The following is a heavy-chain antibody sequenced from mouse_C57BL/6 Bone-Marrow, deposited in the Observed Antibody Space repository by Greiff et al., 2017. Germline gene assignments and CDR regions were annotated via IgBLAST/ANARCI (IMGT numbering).Heavy chain of an antibody. CDR3: ASRYAMDY. Sequence: QVQLQQSGAELARPGASVKLSCKASGYTFTSYGISWVKQRTGQGLEWIGEIYPRSGNNYYNEKFKGKATLTADKSSSTAYMDLRSLTSEGAAVYFCASRYAMDYWGQGTSVTVSA. J-gene: IGHJ4*01. V-gene: IGHV1-81*01. CDR2: IYPRSGNN. CDR1: GYTFTSYG.